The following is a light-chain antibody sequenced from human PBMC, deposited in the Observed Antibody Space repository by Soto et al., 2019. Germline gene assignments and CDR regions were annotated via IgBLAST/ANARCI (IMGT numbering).Light chain of an antibody. V-gene: IGKV1-33*01. J-gene: IGKJ4*01. CDR1: QDISNY. CDR3: QQYDNLPLS. Sequence: DIQMTQSPSSLSASVGDRVTITCQASQDISNYLNWYQQKPGKAPKPLIYDASNLETGVPSRFSESGSGTDFTFTISRLQPEDIATYYCQQYDNLPLSFGGGTKVEIK. CDR2: DAS.